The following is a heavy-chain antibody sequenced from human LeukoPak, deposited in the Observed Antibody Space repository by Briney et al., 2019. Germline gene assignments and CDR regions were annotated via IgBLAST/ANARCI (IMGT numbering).Heavy chain of an antibody. J-gene: IGHJ4*02. D-gene: IGHD3-10*01. CDR2: INAGNGNT. CDR3: ARAYYGSGSYYFDY. Sequence: ASVKVSCKASGYTFTSYAMHWVRQAPGQRLEWMGWINAGNGNTKYSQKFQGRVTITRDTSASTAYMEPSSLRSEDTAVYYCARAYYGSGSYYFDYWGQGTLVTVSS. CDR1: GYTFTSYA. V-gene: IGHV1-3*01.